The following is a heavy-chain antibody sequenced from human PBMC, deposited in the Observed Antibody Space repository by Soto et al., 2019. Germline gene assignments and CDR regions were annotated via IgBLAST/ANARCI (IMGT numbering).Heavy chain of an antibody. Sequence: QVQLQESGPGLVKPSETLSLTCAVSGDSISTYYCMWIRQPPRKGLESIGYLYYGRSANYNPSLKSRVTLIVVTSTDQSFMTLISMSAADTAVYYCALRCMAVVSEYWGQGTLVTVSS. CDR3: ALRCMAVVSEY. V-gene: IGHV4-59*01. D-gene: IGHD2-15*01. J-gene: IGHJ4*02. CDR1: GDSISTYY. CDR2: LYYGRSA.